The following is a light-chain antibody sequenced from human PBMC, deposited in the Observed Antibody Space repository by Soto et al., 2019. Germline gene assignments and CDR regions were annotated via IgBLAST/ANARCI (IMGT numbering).Light chain of an antibody. CDR1: RSVNSN. J-gene: IGKJ4*01. V-gene: IGKV3-15*01. Sequence: EIVMTQSPATLSVSPGERATLSCRASRSVNSNLAWYQQKPDQAPRLLIYGASTRATNIPARFSASGSGTEFTLTISSLQSEDVAVYYCQQYNNWPSLTFGGGTKVEIK. CDR2: GAS. CDR3: QQYNNWPSLT.